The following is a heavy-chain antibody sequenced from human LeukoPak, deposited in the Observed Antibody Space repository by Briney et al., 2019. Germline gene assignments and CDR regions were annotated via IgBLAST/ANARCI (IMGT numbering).Heavy chain of an antibody. D-gene: IGHD6-19*01. V-gene: IGHV4-59*01. CDR3: ARGTTLYSSGWYAYYFDY. CDR2: IYYSGST. CDR1: GGSISSYY. J-gene: IGHJ4*02. Sequence: SETLSLTCTVSGGSISSYYWSWIRQPPGKGLEWIGYIYYSGSTNYNPSLKSRVTISVDTSKNQFSLKLSSVTAADTAVYYCARGTTLYSSGWYAYYFDYWGQGTLVTVSS.